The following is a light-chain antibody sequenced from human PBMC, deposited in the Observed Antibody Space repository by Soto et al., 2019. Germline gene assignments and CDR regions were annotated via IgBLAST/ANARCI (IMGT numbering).Light chain of an antibody. J-gene: IGKJ2*01. CDR3: PHYNKCPAYT. Sequence: EIVMTQSPATLSVSPGERVTLTCRASQSIRSNLAWYQQKPGQAPRLLIYAASTRASGIPARFSGSGSGTELTLTLTSLQSEDFAVYYCPHYNKCPAYTFGPGTKLEIK. CDR2: AAS. CDR1: QSIRSN. V-gene: IGKV3-15*01.